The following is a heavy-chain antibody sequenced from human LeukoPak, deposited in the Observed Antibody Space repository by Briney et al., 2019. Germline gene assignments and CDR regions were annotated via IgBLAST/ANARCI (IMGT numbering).Heavy chain of an antibody. Sequence: SETLSLTCTVSGGSISSYYWSWIRQHPGKGLEWIGYIYYSGSTYYNPSLKSRVIISVDTSKNQFSLKLSSVTAADTAVYYCARGKRGNYFDYWGQGTLVTVSS. CDR3: ARGKRGNYFDY. CDR1: GGSISSYY. J-gene: IGHJ4*02. CDR2: IYYSGST. D-gene: IGHD7-27*01. V-gene: IGHV4-59*06.